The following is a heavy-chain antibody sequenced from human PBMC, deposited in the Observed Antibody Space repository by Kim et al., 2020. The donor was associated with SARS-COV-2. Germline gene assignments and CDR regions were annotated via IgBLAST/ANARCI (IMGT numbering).Heavy chain of an antibody. Sequence: ASVKVSCKASGYTFTSYAMNWVRQAPGQGLEWMGWINTNTGNPTYAQGFTGRFVFSLDTSVSTAYLQISSLKAEDTAVYYCARDWGPYCSSTSCYRPPSLQPFDIWGQGTMVTVSS. J-gene: IGHJ3*02. D-gene: IGHD2-2*01. CDR1: GYTFTSYA. V-gene: IGHV7-4-1*02. CDR3: ARDWGPYCSSTSCYRPPSLQPFDI. CDR2: INTNTGNP.